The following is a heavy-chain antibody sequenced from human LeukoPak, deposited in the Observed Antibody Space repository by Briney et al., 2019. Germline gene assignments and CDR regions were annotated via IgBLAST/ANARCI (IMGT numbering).Heavy chain of an antibody. J-gene: IGHJ4*02. V-gene: IGHV3-11*03. CDR3: GRSRGAGPGAHFDV. Sequence: PGGSLRLSCAASGFSFSDEYMSWIRQAPGQGLEWISYISDSGSYTNYADSVKGRFTISRDNAKNSLYLQMNSLRDEDTAVYYCGRSRGAGPGAHFDVWGQGTLVTVAS. D-gene: IGHD6-19*01. CDR2: ISDSGSYT. CDR1: GFSFSDEY.